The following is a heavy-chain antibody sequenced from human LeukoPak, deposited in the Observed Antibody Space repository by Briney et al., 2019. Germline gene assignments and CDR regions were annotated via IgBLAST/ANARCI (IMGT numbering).Heavy chain of an antibody. CDR2: IKSKTDGGTT. V-gene: IGHV3-15*01. CDR3: TTDIVYGSGSYYNYFDY. J-gene: IGHJ4*02. CDR1: GFTFSNAW. D-gene: IGHD3-10*01. Sequence: GGSLRLSCAASGFTFSNAWMSWVRQAPGKGLEWVGRIKSKTDGGTTDYAAPVKGRFTISRDDSKNTLYLQMNSLKTEDTAVYYCTTDIVYGSGSYYNYFDYWGQGTLVTVSS.